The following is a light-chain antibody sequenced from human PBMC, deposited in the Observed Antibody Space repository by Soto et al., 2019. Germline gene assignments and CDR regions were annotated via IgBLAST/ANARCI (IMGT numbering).Light chain of an antibody. CDR1: SSDVGAYKY. Sequence: QSALTQPASVSGSPGQSITISCTGTSSDVGAYKYVSWYQQHPGKAPKLIIYEVSNRPSGLSNRFSGSKSDNTASLTISGLQAEDEGHYYCASYTSNTPEGVFGGGTKLTVL. V-gene: IGLV2-14*01. J-gene: IGLJ3*02. CDR2: EVS. CDR3: ASYTSNTPEGV.